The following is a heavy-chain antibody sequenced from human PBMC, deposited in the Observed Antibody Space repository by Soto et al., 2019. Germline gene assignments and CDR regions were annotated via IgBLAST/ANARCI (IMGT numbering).Heavy chain of an antibody. V-gene: IGHV3-33*01. CDR3: ARAPDYYYYRMDV. Sequence: PGGSLSHSCAASGFTFSSYGRHWVRQAPGKGLEGVAVIWYDGSNKYYADSGKGRFTISRDNSKNTLYLQMNSLRAEDTAVYYCARAPDYYYYRMDVWPQGTKVTVSS. CDR1: GFTFSSYG. J-gene: IGHJ6*02. CDR2: IWYDGSNK.